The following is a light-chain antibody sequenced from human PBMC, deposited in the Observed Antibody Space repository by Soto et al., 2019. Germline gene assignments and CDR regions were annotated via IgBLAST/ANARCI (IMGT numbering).Light chain of an antibody. V-gene: IGLV2-14*01. CDR3: YSYTNRSTVV. J-gene: IGLJ2*01. CDR1: SSDVGGYKY. Sequence: QSALTQPASVSGSPGQSITISCTGTSSDVGGYKYVSWYHQYPGKAPKLMIYEVSNRPSGVSDRFSGSKSGNTASLTISGLQAEDEGDYYCYSYTNRSTVVFGGGTKLTVL. CDR2: EVS.